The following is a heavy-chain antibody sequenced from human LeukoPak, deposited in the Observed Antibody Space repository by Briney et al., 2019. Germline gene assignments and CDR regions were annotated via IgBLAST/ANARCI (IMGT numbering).Heavy chain of an antibody. D-gene: IGHD6-19*01. CDR3: ARDQGSGWGYYYYGMDV. CDR2: IYTSGST. Sequence: SETLSLTCTVSGGSISSYYWSWIRQPAGKGLEWIGRIYTSGSTNYNPSLKSRVTMSVDTSKNQFSLKLSSVTAADTAVYYCARDQGSGWGYYYYGMDVWGRGPRSPSPQ. CDR1: GGSISSYY. V-gene: IGHV4-4*07. J-gene: IGHJ6*01.